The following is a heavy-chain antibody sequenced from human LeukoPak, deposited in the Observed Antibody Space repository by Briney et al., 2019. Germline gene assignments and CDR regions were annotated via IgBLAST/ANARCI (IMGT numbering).Heavy chain of an antibody. CDR3: ARTRGERVAASAIWYDAFDI. CDR2: INSDGINT. D-gene: IGHD2-15*01. Sequence: PGGSLRLSCAASGFTFSNYWMHWVRQAPGKGLVWVSRINSDGINTSYADSVKGRFTISRDNAKNTLYLQMNSLRAEDTAVYYCARTRGERVAASAIWYDAFDIWGQGTMVTVSS. V-gene: IGHV3-74*01. J-gene: IGHJ3*02. CDR1: GFTFSNYW.